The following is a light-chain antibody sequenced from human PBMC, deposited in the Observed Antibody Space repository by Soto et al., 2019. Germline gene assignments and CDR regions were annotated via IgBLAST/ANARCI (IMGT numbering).Light chain of an antibody. CDR2: DAS. J-gene: IGKJ4*01. CDR1: QSVSSY. Sequence: EILLTQSPATLSLSPGERATLSCRASQSVSSYLAWYQQKPGQAPRLLIYDASNRATGIPARFSGSRSGTDFTLTISSLEPEDFAVYYCQQRSIWPLTFGGGTKVDIK. CDR3: QQRSIWPLT. V-gene: IGKV3-11*01.